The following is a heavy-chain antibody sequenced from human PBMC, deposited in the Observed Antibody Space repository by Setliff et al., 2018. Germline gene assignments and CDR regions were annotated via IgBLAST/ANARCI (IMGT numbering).Heavy chain of an antibody. D-gene: IGHD4-17*01. J-gene: IGHJ3*02. V-gene: IGHV1-69*04. CDR2: IIPILGIA. Sequence: ASVKVSCKASGYIFSSYGITWVRQAPGQGLEWMGRIIPILGIANYAQKFQGRVTITTDESTSTAYMELSSLRSEDTAVYYCARGPLHGDHGTGAFDIWGQGTMVTVSS. CDR3: ARGPLHGDHGTGAFDI. CDR1: GYIFSSYG.